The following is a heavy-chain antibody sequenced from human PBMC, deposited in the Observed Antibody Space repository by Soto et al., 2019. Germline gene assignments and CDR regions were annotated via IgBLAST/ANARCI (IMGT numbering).Heavy chain of an antibody. J-gene: IGHJ4*02. D-gene: IGHD3-3*01. Sequence: SVKVSCKASGGTFSSYTISWVRQAPGQGLEWMGRIIPILGIANYAQKFQGRVTITADTSTSTAYMELRSLRSDDTAVYYRARDPPIFGVVIIPYFDYWGQGTLVTVSS. CDR3: ARDPPIFGVVIIPYFDY. CDR2: IIPILGIA. CDR1: GGTFSSYT. V-gene: IGHV1-69*04.